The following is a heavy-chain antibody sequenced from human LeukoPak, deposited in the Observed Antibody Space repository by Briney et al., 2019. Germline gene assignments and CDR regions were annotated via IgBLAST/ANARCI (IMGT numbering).Heavy chain of an antibody. V-gene: IGHV3-7*01. J-gene: IGHJ3*01. Sequence: GGSLRLSCASSGFTFSNYWMSWVRQAPEKGLEWVANIKPDGSEEYYVDSVKGRFSISRDNDKKSVYLQMNSLRVEDTAVYYCVRHTYWGQGTMVTVSS. CDR2: IKPDGSEE. CDR1: GFTFSNYW. CDR3: VRHTY.